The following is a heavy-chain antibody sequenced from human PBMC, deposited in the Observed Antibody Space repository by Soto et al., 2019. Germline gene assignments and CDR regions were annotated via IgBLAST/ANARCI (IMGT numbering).Heavy chain of an antibody. J-gene: IGHJ4*02. V-gene: IGHV4-39*01. CDR2: INYSGMT. CDR3: ARVDIAVVPSTTFDQ. D-gene: IGHD2-2*01. Sequence: QVQLQESGPGLVKPSETLFLTCTVSGGSISSSSYYWGWIRQPPGKGLEWIGSINYSGMTYYNPSLKSRVTMSVDTSKNQFSLRLSSVTAAETAVYYCARVDIAVVPSTTFDQWSQGTLVTVSS. CDR1: GGSISSSSYY.